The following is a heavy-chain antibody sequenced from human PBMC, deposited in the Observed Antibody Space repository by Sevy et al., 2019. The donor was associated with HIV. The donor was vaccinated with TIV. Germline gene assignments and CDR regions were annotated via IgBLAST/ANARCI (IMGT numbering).Heavy chain of an antibody. J-gene: IGHJ6*02. CDR1: GYTFASYG. V-gene: IGHV1-18*04. D-gene: IGHD3-3*01. CDR2: ISAYNGNT. Sequence: ASVKVSCKASGYTFASYGISWVRQAPGQGLEWMGWISAYNGNTNYPQKLQGRVTMTTDTSTSTAYMELRSLRSDDTAVYYCARVRYDFWTYKFMDVWGQGTTVTVSS. CDR3: ARVRYDFWTYKFMDV.